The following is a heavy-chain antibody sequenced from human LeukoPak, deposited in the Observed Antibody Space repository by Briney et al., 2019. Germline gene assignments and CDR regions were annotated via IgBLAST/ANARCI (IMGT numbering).Heavy chain of an antibody. CDR3: ARDRGWGDYLFDY. CDR2: INSDGSSP. J-gene: IGHJ4*02. Sequence: GGSLRLSCAASGFTFSNYWMHWVRQAPGKRLVWVSRINSDGSSPSHADSVKGRFTISGDNVKNTLYLQMNSLRAEDAAVYYCARDRGWGDYLFDYWGQGTLVTVSS. CDR1: GFTFSNYW. D-gene: IGHD4-17*01. V-gene: IGHV3-74*01.